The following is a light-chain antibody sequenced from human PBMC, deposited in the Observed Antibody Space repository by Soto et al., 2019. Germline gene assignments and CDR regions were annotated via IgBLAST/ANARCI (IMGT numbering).Light chain of an antibody. Sequence: QSVLTQPASVSGSPGQSITISCTGTSSDVGGYNYVSWYQQHPGKAPKLIIYKVSYRPSGVSNRFSGSKSGDTASLTISGLQAEDEADYYCSPFTSSRVVVFGGGTKVTVL. CDR2: KVS. V-gene: IGLV2-14*01. CDR3: SPFTSSRVVV. CDR1: SSDVGGYNY. J-gene: IGLJ2*01.